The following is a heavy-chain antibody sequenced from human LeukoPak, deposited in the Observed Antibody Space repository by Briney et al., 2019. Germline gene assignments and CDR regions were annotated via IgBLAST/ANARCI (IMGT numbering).Heavy chain of an antibody. Sequence: GEFLKISCKGSGYRFANYWIGWVRQMPGKGLEWMGIIYPGDSYTRYSPSFQGQVTISADKSMRTAYLQWSSLQASDTAMYYCARHVGSTDVDFWGQGTLVTVS. V-gene: IGHV5-51*01. CDR1: GYRFANYW. D-gene: IGHD6-13*01. CDR3: ARHVGSTDVDF. J-gene: IGHJ4*02. CDR2: IYPGDSYT.